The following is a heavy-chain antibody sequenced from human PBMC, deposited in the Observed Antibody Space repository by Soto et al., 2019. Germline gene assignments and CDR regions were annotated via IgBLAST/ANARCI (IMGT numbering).Heavy chain of an antibody. CDR2: ISGSGGST. V-gene: IGHV3-23*01. CDR1: GFTFSTYA. CDR3: AKDRKSGSGWFWDY. Sequence: GGSLRLSCAASGFTFSTYAMSWVRQAPGKGLEWVSGISGSGGSTYYADSVKGRFTISRDNSNNTLYLQMSSLRAEDTAVYYCAKDRKSGSGWFWDYWGQGTLVTVSS. D-gene: IGHD6-19*01. J-gene: IGHJ4*02.